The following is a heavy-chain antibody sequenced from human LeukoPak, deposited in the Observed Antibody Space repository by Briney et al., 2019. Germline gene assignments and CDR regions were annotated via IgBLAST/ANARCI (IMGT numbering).Heavy chain of an antibody. D-gene: IGHD6-19*01. CDR2: MNPNSGNT. V-gene: IGHV1-8*02. CDR1: GYTFTSYA. CDR3: AIMSYSSGPN. J-gene: IGHJ4*02. Sequence: GASVKVSCKASGYTFTSYANTWVRQAPGQGLEWMGWMNPNSGNTGYAQKFQGRVTMTRNTSISTAYMELSSLRSEDTAVYYCAIMSYSSGPNWGQGTLVTVSS.